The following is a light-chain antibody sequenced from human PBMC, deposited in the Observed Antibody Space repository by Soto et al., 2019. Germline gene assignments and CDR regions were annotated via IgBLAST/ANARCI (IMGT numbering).Light chain of an antibody. CDR2: EVS. J-gene: IGLJ1*01. V-gene: IGLV2-14*01. CDR1: SSDVGGYNY. Sequence: QSALTQPASVSGSPGQSITISCTGTSSDVGGYNYVSWYQQHPGKAPKLMIYEVSNRPSGVSNRFSGSKSGNTASLTISGLQAEDEADYYCSSYTSSTTRVFGTGTMV. CDR3: SSYTSSTTRV.